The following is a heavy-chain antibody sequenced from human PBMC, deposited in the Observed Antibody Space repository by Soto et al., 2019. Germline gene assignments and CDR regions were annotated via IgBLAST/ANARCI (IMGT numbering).Heavy chain of an antibody. CDR2: INAGNGNT. D-gene: IGHD3-16*02. V-gene: IGHV1-3*01. J-gene: IGHJ3*02. Sequence: ASVKVSCKASGYTFTSYAMHWVRQAPGQRLGWMGWINAGNGNTKYSQKFQGRVTITRDTSASTAYMELSSPRSEDTAVYYCARGAFGGVIVLGAFDIWGQGTMVTV. CDR1: GYTFTSYA. CDR3: ARGAFGGVIVLGAFDI.